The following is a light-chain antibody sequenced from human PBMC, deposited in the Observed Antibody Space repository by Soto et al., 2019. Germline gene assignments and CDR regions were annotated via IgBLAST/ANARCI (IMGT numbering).Light chain of an antibody. V-gene: IGKV2-24*01. CDR3: LQAKEFPLT. CDR2: KIS. CDR1: QSLVHSDGNTY. J-gene: IGKJ5*01. Sequence: DIVMTQTPLSSPVTVGQPASISCRSSQSLVHSDGNTYLSWLHQRPDQPPRLLIYKISKRFSGVQERFCGRGDRTASTLHISRVDAEDVGLSHCLQAKEFPLTFGQGTRLEIK.